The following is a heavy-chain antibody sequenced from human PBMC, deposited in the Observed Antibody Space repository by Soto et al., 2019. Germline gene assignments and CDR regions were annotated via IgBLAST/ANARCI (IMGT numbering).Heavy chain of an antibody. CDR2: IYPGDSDT. D-gene: IGHD3-3*01. V-gene: IGHV5-51*01. Sequence: PRGSLKISCKGSGYSFTSYWIGWVRQMPGKGLEWMGIIYPGDSDTRYSPSFQGQVTISADKSISTAYLQWSSLKASDTAMYYCARTALNDFWSGCRAFDIWGQGTMVTVSS. J-gene: IGHJ3*02. CDR1: GYSFTSYW. CDR3: ARTALNDFWSGCRAFDI.